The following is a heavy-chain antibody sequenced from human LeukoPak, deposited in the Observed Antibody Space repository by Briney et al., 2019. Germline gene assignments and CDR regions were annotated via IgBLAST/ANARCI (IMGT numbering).Heavy chain of an antibody. V-gene: IGHV1-24*01. CDR1: GYTLTELS. D-gene: IGHD3-10*01. CDR3: ARRITMVRGVMAFGY. J-gene: IGHJ4*02. CDR2: FDPEDGET. Sequence: ASVKVSCKVSGYTLTELSMHWVRQAPGKGLEWMGGFDPEDGETIYAQKFQGRVTMTEDTSTDTAYMELSSLRSEDTAVYYCARRITMVRGVMAFGYWGQGTLVTVSS.